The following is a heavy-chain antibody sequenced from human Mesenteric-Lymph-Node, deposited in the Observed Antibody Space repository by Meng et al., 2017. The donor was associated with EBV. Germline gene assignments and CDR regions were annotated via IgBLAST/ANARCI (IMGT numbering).Heavy chain of an antibody. Sequence: QLQLQGAGPGLVKTSETLSLTCTVSGGSISSSSHYWGWIRQPPGKGLEWIGSIYYSGTTYYNPSLKSRIIISEDTSKNQFFLKLSSVTAADTAVYYCARGGRFCRSTGCYTIWFDPWGQGTLVTVSS. D-gene: IGHD2-2*02. CDR2: IYYSGTT. J-gene: IGHJ5*02. CDR1: GGSISSSSHY. CDR3: ARGGRFCRSTGCYTIWFDP. V-gene: IGHV4-39*07.